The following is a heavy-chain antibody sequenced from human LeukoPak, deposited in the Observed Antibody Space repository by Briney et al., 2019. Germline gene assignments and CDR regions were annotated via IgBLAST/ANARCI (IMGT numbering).Heavy chain of an antibody. CDR1: GYRFTSYW. J-gene: IGHJ4*02. CDR2: IYPGDSDT. Sequence: GESLKISCKVSGYRFTSYWIGWVRPMPGKGLEWMGIIYPGDSDTRYSPSFQGQVTISADKSISTAYLQWSSLKASDTAMYYCASSLSSWYLFDYWGQGTLVTVSS. D-gene: IGHD6-13*01. V-gene: IGHV5-51*01. CDR3: ASSLSSWYLFDY.